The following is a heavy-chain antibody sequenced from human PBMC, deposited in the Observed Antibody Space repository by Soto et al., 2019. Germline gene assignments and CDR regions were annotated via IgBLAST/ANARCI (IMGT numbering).Heavy chain of an antibody. J-gene: IGHJ4*02. D-gene: IGHD1-26*01. CDR2: IYYSGRP. Sequence: QLQLQESGPGLVKPPETLSLTCTVSGGSISSSSHYWGWIRQPPGKGMEWIGTIYYSGRPYYHTSLMRRGTISVDTSKNQFSLRLSSVTAADTAWYYCARHVPGTLDYWGQGTLVTVSS. V-gene: IGHV4-39*01. CDR1: GGSISSSSHY. CDR3: ARHVPGTLDY.